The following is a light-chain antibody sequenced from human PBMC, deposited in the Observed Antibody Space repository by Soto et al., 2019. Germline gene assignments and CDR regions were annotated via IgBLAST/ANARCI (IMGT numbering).Light chain of an antibody. CDR2: GAS. CDR3: QQRSNWPPGST. J-gene: IGKJ5*01. CDR1: QSVSSSY. Sequence: EIVLTQSPGTLSLSPGERATLSCRASQSVSSSYLAWYQQKPGQAPRLLIYGASSRATGIPARFSGSGSGTDFTLTISSLEPEDFAVYYCQQRSNWPPGSTFGQGTRLEIK. V-gene: IGKV3D-20*02.